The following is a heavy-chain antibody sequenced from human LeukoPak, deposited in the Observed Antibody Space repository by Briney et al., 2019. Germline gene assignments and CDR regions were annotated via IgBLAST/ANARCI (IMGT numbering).Heavy chain of an antibody. CDR1: GFTLSSYA. Sequence: PGGSLRLSCAASGFTLSSYAMSWVRQAPGKGLEWVSAISGSGGSTYYADSVKGRFTISRDNSKNTLYLQMNSLRAEDTAVYYCANVQQLVPENYWGQGTLVTVSS. D-gene: IGHD6-13*01. J-gene: IGHJ4*02. CDR2: ISGSGGST. V-gene: IGHV3-23*01. CDR3: ANVQQLVPENY.